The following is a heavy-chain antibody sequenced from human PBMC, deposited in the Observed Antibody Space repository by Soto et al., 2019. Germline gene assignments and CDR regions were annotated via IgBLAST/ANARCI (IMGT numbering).Heavy chain of an antibody. Sequence: QVQLIQSEAEVKKPGSSVRVSCTASGGIFGSHGFSWVRQAPGQRLEWVGGFIPIFRTLTYTEKFQARVRIAAEESSYTVYLDLSSLTSEDTAVYYCVRDRRIYYSDPHDEFVASDYEVWGQGTMVSVSS. J-gene: IGHJ3*01. V-gene: IGHV1-69*01. CDR1: GGIFGSHG. D-gene: IGHD3-22*01. CDR3: VRDRRIYYSDPHDEFVASDYEV. CDR2: FIPIFRTL.